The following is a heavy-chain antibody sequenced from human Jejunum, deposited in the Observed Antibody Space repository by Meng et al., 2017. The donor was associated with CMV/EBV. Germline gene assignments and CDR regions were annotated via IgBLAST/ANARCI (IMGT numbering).Heavy chain of an antibody. J-gene: IGHJ4*02. CDR1: CTVSDYW. D-gene: IGHD3-16*01. CDR3: ARVERSDDSRYRPFDY. V-gene: IGHV3-7*01. Sequence: CTVSDYWMTWVRQVPGRGLEWVATIKQDGSEKDYGDSVKGRFTISRDNANNSLSLQLNYPRVEDTAIYYCARVERSDDSRYRPFDYWGQGSLVTVSS. CDR2: IKQDGSEK.